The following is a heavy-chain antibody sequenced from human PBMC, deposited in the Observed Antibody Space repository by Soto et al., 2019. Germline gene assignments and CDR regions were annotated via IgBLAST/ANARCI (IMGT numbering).Heavy chain of an antibody. V-gene: IGHV1-69*02. Sequence: SVKVSCKASGGTFSCYTISGVRQAPGQGLEWMGRIIPILGIANYAQKFQGRVTITADKSTGTAYMELSSLRSGDRGVECMGRIIHILGIANSAQKFQGRVTITADKSTSTAYMELSSLRSEDTAVYYCASSGGSCYRGARSRCAFDYWGQGTLVTVSS. CDR2: IIPILGIA. CDR1: GGTFSCYT. D-gene: IGHD6-13*01. CDR3: GRIIHILGIANSAQKFQGRVTITADKSTSTAYMELSSLRSEDTAVYYCASSGGSCYRGARSRCAFDY. J-gene: IGHJ4*02.